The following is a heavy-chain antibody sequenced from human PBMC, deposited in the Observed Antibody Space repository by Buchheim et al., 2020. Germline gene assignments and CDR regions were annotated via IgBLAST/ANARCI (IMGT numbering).Heavy chain of an antibody. Sequence: EVQLVESGGGLVQPGGSLRLSCEASGFTFSSYEMNWVRQAPGKGLEWVSYISSSGSTIYYADSVKGRFTISRDNAKNSLYLQMNSLRAEDTAVYYCARGHGGYSYGYYYYYGMDVWGQGTT. CDR2: ISSSGSTI. V-gene: IGHV3-48*03. D-gene: IGHD5-18*01. CDR3: ARGHGGYSYGYYYYYGMDV. CDR1: GFTFSSYE. J-gene: IGHJ6*02.